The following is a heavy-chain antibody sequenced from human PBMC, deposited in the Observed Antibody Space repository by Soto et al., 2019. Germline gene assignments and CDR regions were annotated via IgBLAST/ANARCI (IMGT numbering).Heavy chain of an antibody. CDR1: GFSLTTIGVG. J-gene: IGHJ5*02. D-gene: IGHD2-21*01. V-gene: IGHV2-5*01. Sequence: QITLREAGPTLVKPTQTLTLTCTFSGFSLTTIGVGVGWIRQPPRGAPEWLALVYWNDNKRYSPSLESRLTITKDTSKNQVVLTMTAMDPMDTATYFCVPPPATHMNWFGPWGQGILVAVSS. CDR2: VYWNDNK. CDR3: VPPPATHMNWFGP.